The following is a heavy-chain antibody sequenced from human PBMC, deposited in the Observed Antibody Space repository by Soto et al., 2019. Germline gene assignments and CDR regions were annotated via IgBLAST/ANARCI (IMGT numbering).Heavy chain of an antibody. CDR1: GDSVSSNSAA. J-gene: IGHJ6*02. CDR2: TYYRSKWYN. V-gene: IGHV6-1*01. CDR3: ARGQLVAVAGKAQPNYYYGMDV. Sequence: SQTLSLTCAISGDSVSSNSAAWNWIRQSPSRGLEWLGRTYYRSKWYNDYAVSVKSRITINPDTSKNQFSLQLNSVTPEDTAVYYCARGQLVAVAGKAQPNYYYGMDVWGQGTTVTAP. D-gene: IGHD6-19*01.